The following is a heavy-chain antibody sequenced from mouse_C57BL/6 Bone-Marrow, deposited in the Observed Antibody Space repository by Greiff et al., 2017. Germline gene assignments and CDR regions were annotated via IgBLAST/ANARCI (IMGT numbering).Heavy chain of an antibody. Sequence: EVQLQQSGPVLVKPGASVKMSCKASGYTFTDYYMHWVKQSPGKSLEWIGVINPYNGGTSYNQKFKGKATLTVDKSSSTAYMELNSLTSADSAVYYCARGLPWFAYWGQGTLVTVSA. V-gene: IGHV1-19*01. CDR3: ARGLPWFAY. D-gene: IGHD2-2*01. CDR1: GYTFTDYY. CDR2: INPYNGGT. J-gene: IGHJ3*01.